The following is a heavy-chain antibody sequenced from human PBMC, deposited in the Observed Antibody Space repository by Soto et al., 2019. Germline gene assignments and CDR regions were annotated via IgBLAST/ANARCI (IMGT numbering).Heavy chain of an antibody. CDR1: GFTFSDYY. CDR3: ARAPKIGYCSSTSCYTG. V-gene: IGHV3-11*06. D-gene: IGHD2-2*02. CDR2: ISSSSSYT. J-gene: IGHJ4*02. Sequence: GGSLRLSCAASGFTFSDYYMSWIRQAPGKGLEWVSYISSSSSYTNYADSVKGRFTISRDNAKNSLYLQMNSLRAEDTAVYYCARAPKIGYCSSTSCYTGWGQGTLVTVSS.